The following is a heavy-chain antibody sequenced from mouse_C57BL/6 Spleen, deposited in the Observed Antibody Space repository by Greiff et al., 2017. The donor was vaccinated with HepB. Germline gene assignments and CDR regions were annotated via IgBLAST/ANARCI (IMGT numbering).Heavy chain of an antibody. V-gene: IGHV5-4*01. CDR2: ISDGGSYT. Sequence: EVHLVESGGGLVKPGGSLKLSCAASGFTFSSYAMSWVRQTPEKRLEWVATISDGGSYTYYPDNVKGRFTISTDNAKNNLYLQMSHLKSEDTAMYYCAGEHTEAMDYWGQGTSVTVSS. CDR1: GFTFSSYA. CDR3: AGEHTEAMDY. J-gene: IGHJ4*01. D-gene: IGHD1-1*01.